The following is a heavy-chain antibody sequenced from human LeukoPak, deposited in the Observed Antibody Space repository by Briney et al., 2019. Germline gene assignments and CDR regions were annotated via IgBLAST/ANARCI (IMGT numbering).Heavy chain of an antibody. CDR1: GFTFSSYW. V-gene: IGHV3-7*01. D-gene: IGHD3-3*01. CDR2: IKQEGSEK. Sequence: GGSLRLSCAASGFTFSSYWMSWVRQAPGKGLEWVANIKQEGSEKYYVDSVKGRFTISRDNAKNSLYLQMKSLRAEDTAVYYCARDDDFWSGYRRYYYGMDVWGQGTTVTVSS. J-gene: IGHJ6*02. CDR3: ARDDDFWSGYRRYYYGMDV.